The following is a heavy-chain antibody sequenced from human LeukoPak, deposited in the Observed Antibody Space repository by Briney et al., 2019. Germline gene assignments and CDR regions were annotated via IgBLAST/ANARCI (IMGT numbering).Heavy chain of an antibody. D-gene: IGHD2-21*01. J-gene: IGHJ1*01. Sequence: GGSLRLSCAASGFTVGTNYRSWVRQSPGKGLEWVSVIYSGGSTYYADSVNGRFTISRDNSRNTLLLQMNSLRAEDTALYYCSIAREECGGAECYEYFQHWGQGTLVTVSS. CDR3: SIAREECGGAECYEYFQH. CDR1: GFTVGTNY. V-gene: IGHV3-53*05. CDR2: IYSGGST.